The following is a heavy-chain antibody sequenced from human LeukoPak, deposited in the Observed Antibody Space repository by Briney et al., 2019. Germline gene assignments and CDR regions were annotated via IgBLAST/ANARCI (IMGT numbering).Heavy chain of an antibody. CDR3: ATWGFYYGSGSYTAYDY. Sequence: GASVKVSCKVSGYTLTELSMHWVRQAPGKGLEWMGGFDPEDGETIYAQKFQGRVTMTEDTSTDTAYTELSSLRSEDTAVYYCATWGFYYGSGSYTAYDYWGQGTLVTVSS. CDR2: FDPEDGET. D-gene: IGHD3-10*01. V-gene: IGHV1-24*01. J-gene: IGHJ4*02. CDR1: GYTLTELS.